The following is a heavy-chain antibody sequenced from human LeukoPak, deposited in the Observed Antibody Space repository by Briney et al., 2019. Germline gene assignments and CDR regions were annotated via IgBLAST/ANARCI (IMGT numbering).Heavy chain of an antibody. J-gene: IGHJ4*02. CDR3: AKEMRDRYLRHSGSGWYYFDH. D-gene: IGHD6-19*01. CDR1: GFTVSSNY. V-gene: IGHV3-7*03. Sequence: PGGSLRLSCAASGFTVSSNYMSWVRQAPGKGLEWVANMRVDGSDIHYVDSVKGRFTISRDNSKSSLYLQMNSLRREDTALYYCAKEMRDRYLRHSGSGWYYFDHWGQGTLVTVSS. CDR2: MRVDGSDI.